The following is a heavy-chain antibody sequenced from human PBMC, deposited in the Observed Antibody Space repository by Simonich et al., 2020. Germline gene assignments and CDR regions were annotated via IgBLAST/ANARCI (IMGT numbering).Heavy chain of an antibody. Sequence: EVQLVESGGGLVQPGGSLRLSCAASGFTFSSYWMHWVRQAPGKGLVWVSRINSDGSSTSYADAVKGRFTNSRDNAKNPLYLKMNSLRAEDTAVYYCARDYSNYDAFDIWGQGTMVTVSS. V-gene: IGHV3-74*01. D-gene: IGHD4-4*01. J-gene: IGHJ3*02. CDR3: ARDYSNYDAFDI. CDR2: INSDGSST. CDR1: GFTFSSYW.